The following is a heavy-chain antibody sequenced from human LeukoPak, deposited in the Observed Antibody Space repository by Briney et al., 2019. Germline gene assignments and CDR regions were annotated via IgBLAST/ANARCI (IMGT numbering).Heavy chain of an antibody. CDR1: GFTFSRSA. CDR2: IRSKANSYAT. CDR3: TRREDYSGSGSYYDLDY. J-gene: IGHJ4*02. D-gene: IGHD3-10*01. Sequence: GGSLKLSCAASGFTFSRSAMHWVRQASGKGLEWVGRIRSKANSYATAYAASVKGRFTISRDDSKNTAYLQMNSLKSEDTAVYYCTRREDYSGSGSYYDLDYWGQGTLVTVSS. V-gene: IGHV3-73*01.